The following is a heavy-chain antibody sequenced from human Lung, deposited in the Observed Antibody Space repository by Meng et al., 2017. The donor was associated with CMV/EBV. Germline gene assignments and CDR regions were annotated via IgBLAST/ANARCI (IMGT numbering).Heavy chain of an antibody. CDR2: IYYIGDT. CDR1: GDSISSSSGYY. V-gene: IGHV4-39*01. J-gene: IGHJ6*02. D-gene: IGHD1-1*01. CDR3: ARLQYNWNCLDV. Sequence: GSLRLSCIVTGDSISSSSGYYWVWIRQPPGKGLEWIGAIYYIGDTYYNWSLGGRLTISVDTSKNQFSLQVTSVTAADTAIYYCARLQYNWNCLDVWGHGATVTVSS.